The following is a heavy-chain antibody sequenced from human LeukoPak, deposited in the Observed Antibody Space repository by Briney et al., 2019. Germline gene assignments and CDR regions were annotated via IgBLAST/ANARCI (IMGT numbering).Heavy chain of an antibody. D-gene: IGHD3-10*01. V-gene: IGHV4-34*01. CDR2: INHRGVT. CDR3: AKSLYGSGSYYNYFDP. CDR1: GGSFSGYY. Sequence: SETLSLTCAVYGGSFSGYYWSWIRQPPGKGLEWIGEINHRGVTNYNPSLKRRVTISLDTSKNQFSLKLSSVTAADTAVFYCAKSLYGSGSYYNYFDPWGQGTQVTVSS. J-gene: IGHJ5*02.